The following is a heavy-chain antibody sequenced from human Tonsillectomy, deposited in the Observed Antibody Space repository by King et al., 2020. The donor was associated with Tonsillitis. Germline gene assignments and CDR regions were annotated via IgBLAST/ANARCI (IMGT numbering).Heavy chain of an antibody. J-gene: IGHJ4*02. CDR1: GFTFKSYW. CDR2: IKEDGSET. Sequence: VQLVESGGGLVQPGGALRLSCAASGFTFKSYWMNWFRQAPGKGLEWVAKIKEDGSETYYVGSVRGRVTISRDNAKHSLSLQMNSLRAEDTAVYYCVRGTTIPGTDYWCQGTLVIVSS. V-gene: IGHV3-7*01. CDR3: VRGTTIPGTDY. D-gene: IGHD2/OR15-2a*01.